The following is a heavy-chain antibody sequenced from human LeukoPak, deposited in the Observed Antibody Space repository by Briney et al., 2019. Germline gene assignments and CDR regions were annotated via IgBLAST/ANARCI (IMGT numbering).Heavy chain of an antibody. V-gene: IGHV3-9*01. CDR2: ISWNSGTI. CDR3: AKALAPYYYDSSGYYSGAFDI. Sequence: PGGSLRLSCAASGFTFDDYAMHWVRQAPGKGLEWVSGISWNSGTIGYANSVKGRFTISRDNAKNSLYLQMNSLRAEDTALYYCAKALAPYYYDSSGYYSGAFDIWGQGTMVTVSS. J-gene: IGHJ3*02. D-gene: IGHD3-22*01. CDR1: GFTFDDYA.